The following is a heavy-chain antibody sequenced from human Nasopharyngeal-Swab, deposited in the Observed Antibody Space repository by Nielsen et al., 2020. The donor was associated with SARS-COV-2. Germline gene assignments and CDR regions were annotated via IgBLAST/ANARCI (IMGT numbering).Heavy chain of an antibody. CDR2: ISGSGGST. D-gene: IGHD3-22*01. J-gene: IGHJ4*02. Sequence: GGSLRLSCAASGFTFSSYAMSCVRQAPGKGLEWVSAISGSGGSTYYADSVKGRFTISRDNSKNTLYLQMNSLRAEDTAVYYCAKDTQGIVVVYYFDYWGQGTLVTVSS. CDR3: AKDTQGIVVVYYFDY. V-gene: IGHV3-23*01. CDR1: GFTFSSYA.